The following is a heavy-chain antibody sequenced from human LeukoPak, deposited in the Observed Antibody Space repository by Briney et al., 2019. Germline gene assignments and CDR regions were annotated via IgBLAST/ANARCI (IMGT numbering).Heavy chain of an antibody. Sequence: ASVKVSCKASGYTFTGYYMHWVRQAPGQGLEWMGWINPNSGGTDYAQKFQGKVTMTRDTSINTAYMELRMLRSDDTTVYYCARGYGDVEDAFDIWGQGTMVTVSS. J-gene: IGHJ3*02. CDR2: INPNSGGT. CDR1: GYTFTGYY. D-gene: IGHD4-17*01. V-gene: IGHV1-2*02. CDR3: ARGYGDVEDAFDI.